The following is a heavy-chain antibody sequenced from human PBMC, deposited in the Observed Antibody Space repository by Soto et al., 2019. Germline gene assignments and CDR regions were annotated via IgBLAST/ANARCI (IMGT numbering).Heavy chain of an antibody. J-gene: IGHJ4*02. V-gene: IGHV3-23*01. CDR1: GFTFSSYA. CDR2: ISGSGGST. CDR3: AKDFRGVVTTGPTL. D-gene: IGHD4-4*01. Sequence: EVQLLESGGGLVQPGGSLRLSCAASGFTFSSYAMSWVRQAPGKGLKWVSAISGSGGSTYYADSVKGRFTISRDNAKNTLYLRSNSLRAEDTAVYYCAKDFRGVVTTGPTLWGQGTLVTVSS.